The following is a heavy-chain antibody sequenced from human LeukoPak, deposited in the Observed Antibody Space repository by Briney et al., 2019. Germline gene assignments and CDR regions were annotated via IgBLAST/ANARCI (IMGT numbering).Heavy chain of an antibody. CDR1: GGTFSSYA. V-gene: IGHV1-69*06. Sequence: GASVKVSCKASGGTFSSYAISWVRQAPGQGLEWMGGIIPIFGTANYAQKFQGRVTITADKSTSTAYMELSSLRSEDTAVYYCARVLGSYDILTGENWFDPWGQGTLVTVSS. D-gene: IGHD3-9*01. J-gene: IGHJ5*02. CDR3: ARVLGSYDILTGENWFDP. CDR2: IIPIFGTA.